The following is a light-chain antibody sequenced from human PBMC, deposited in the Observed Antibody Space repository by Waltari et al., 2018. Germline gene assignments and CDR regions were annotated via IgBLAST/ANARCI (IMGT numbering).Light chain of an antibody. CDR3: QQYNSFSFT. CDR2: KAS. J-gene: IGKJ3*01. Sequence: DIQMTQSPSTLSASVGDRVTITCRASQRISNWVAWYQQKPGKATHLLIYKASTSEGGVQSRFSGSGSGTEFTLTISSLQPDDFATYYCQQYNSFSFTFGPGTKVDI. V-gene: IGKV1-5*03. CDR1: QRISNW.